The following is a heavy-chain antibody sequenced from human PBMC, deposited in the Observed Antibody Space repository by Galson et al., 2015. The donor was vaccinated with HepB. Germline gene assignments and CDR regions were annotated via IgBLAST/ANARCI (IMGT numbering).Heavy chain of an antibody. J-gene: IGHJ6*02. CDR2: ISAYNGNT. V-gene: IGHV1-18*01. CDR1: GYTFTSYG. CDR3: ARDFGELWHYYYGMDV. D-gene: IGHD3-10*01. Sequence: SVKVSCKASGYTFTSYGISWVRQAPGQGLEWMGWISAYNGNTNYAQKLQGRVTMTTDTSTSTAYMELRSLRSDDTAVYYCARDFGELWHYYYGMDVWGQGTTVTVSS.